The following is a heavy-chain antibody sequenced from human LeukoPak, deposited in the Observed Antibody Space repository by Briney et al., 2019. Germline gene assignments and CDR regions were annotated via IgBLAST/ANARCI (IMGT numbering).Heavy chain of an antibody. Sequence: GRSLRLSCAASSFTFSSYWMDSARQAPREWLVWVSRINSDGSSTSYADSVKRRFTISRDNAKHTLYLQMNRLRAEDTAVYYCARDTLSGYHFDYWGQGTLLTVSS. CDR1: SFTFSSYW. CDR2: INSDGSST. J-gene: IGHJ4*02. D-gene: IGHD5-12*01. CDR3: ARDTLSGYHFDY. V-gene: IGHV3-74*01.